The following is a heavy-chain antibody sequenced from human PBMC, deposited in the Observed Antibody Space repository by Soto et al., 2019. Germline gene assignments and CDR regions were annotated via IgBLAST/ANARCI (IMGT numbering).Heavy chain of an antibody. Sequence: QVQLQESGPGLVKPSETLSLTCTVSGGSISSYYWSWIRQPAGKGLEWIGRIYTSGSTNYNPSLKSRVTMSVDTSKNQFSLKLSSVTAADTAVYYCARDLNDYSNYYYYGMDVWGQGTTVTVSS. CDR3: ARDLNDYSNYYYYGMDV. V-gene: IGHV4-4*07. CDR1: GGSISSYY. CDR2: IYTSGST. D-gene: IGHD4-4*01. J-gene: IGHJ6*02.